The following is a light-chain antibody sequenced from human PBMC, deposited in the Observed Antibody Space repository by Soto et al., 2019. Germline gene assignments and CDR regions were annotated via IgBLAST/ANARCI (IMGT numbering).Light chain of an antibody. J-gene: IGKJ1*01. CDR1: QGINID. CDR3: LQDYNYPRT. Sequence: AIQMTQSPSSLSASVGDRVTITCRASQGINIDLGWYQRKPGKAPKLLIYAASTLHSGVPSRFSGSGSGTDFSLTISSLQPEDFATYYCLQDYNYPRTFGQGTKVEIK. V-gene: IGKV1-6*01. CDR2: AAS.